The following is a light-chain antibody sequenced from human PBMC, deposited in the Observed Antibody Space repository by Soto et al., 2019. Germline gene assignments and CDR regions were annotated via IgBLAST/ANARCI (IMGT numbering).Light chain of an antibody. V-gene: IGKV3D-15*01. CDR3: QQHNQWPIT. Sequence: EIVMTQSPATLSVSPGERASLSCRASHSFGNYLAWYQQKPGQAPRLLIYAISTRATGIPARFSGSGSGTEFTLTINSLQSEDFAVYYCQQHNQWPITFGQGTRLEIK. CDR1: HSFGNY. J-gene: IGKJ5*01. CDR2: AIS.